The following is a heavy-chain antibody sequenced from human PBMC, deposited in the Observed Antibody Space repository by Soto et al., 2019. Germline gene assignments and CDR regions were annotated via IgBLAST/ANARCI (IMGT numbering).Heavy chain of an antibody. J-gene: IGHJ4*02. CDR3: ARAGYSSSWYDY. Sequence: QVQLVQSGAEEKKPGASVKVSCKASGYTFTSYAMHWVRQAPRQRLEWMGWINAGNGNTKYSQKFQGRVTITRYTSASTAYMALSSMRSEDTAVYYCARAGYSSSWYDYWGQGTLVTVAS. CDR1: GYTFTSYA. V-gene: IGHV1-3*05. CDR2: INAGNGNT. D-gene: IGHD6-13*01.